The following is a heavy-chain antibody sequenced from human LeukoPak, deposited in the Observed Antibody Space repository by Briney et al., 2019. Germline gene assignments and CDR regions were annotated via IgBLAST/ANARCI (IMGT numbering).Heavy chain of an antibody. V-gene: IGHV1-24*01. J-gene: IGHJ6*03. D-gene: IGHD3-9*01. Sequence: VKVSCKVSGYTLTELSMHWVRQAPGKGLEWMGGFDPEDGETIYAQKFQGRVTMTEDTSTDTAYMELSSLRSEDTAVYYCARGQDILTGYYTGGYYYYYMDVWGKGTTVTISS. CDR1: GYTLTELS. CDR3: ARGQDILTGYYTGGYYYYYMDV. CDR2: FDPEDGET.